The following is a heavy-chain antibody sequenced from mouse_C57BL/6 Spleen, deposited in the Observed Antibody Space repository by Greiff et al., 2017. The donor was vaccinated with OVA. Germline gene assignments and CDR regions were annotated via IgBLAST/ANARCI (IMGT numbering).Heavy chain of an antibody. J-gene: IGHJ2*01. CDR3: ARTPDYGDY. CDR1: GYTFTSYW. D-gene: IGHD2-4*01. CDR2: IDPSDSYT. Sequence: VQLQQPGAELVKPGASVKLSCKASGYTFTSYWMPWVKQRPGQGLEWIGEIDPSDSYTNYNQKFKGKATLTVDTSSSTAYMQLSSLTSEDSAVYYCARTPDYGDYWGQGTTLTVSS. V-gene: IGHV1-50*01.